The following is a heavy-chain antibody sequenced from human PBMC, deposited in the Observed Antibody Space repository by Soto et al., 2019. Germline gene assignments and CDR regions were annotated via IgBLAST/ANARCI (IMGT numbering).Heavy chain of an antibody. V-gene: IGHV3-48*02. Sequence: EVQLVESGGGLVQPGGSLRLSCAASGFTFSLYSMSWVRQAPGKGLEWVSYISRSSTGIHYADSVKGRFTISRDDATNAMHLQMTSLRDGDTAVYCCARAVTWGLDVWGQGTTVSISS. CDR1: GFTFSLYS. CDR2: ISRSSTGI. D-gene: IGHD3-10*01. CDR3: ARAVTWGLDV. J-gene: IGHJ6*02.